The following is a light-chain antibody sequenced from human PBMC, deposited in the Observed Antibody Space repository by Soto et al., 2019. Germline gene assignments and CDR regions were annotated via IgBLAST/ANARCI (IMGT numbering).Light chain of an antibody. CDR3: QRYNNWPLT. CDR1: QGIGDT. CDR2: DTS. V-gene: IGKV3-15*01. Sequence: IVMTQSQATLSVSPGERATLSCRASQGIGDTLAWYQQKPGQTPRLLIYDTSTRATGVPARFSGSRSGAEFTLTINSLQSEDFGVYYCQRYNNWPLTFGGGTKVEVK. J-gene: IGKJ4*01.